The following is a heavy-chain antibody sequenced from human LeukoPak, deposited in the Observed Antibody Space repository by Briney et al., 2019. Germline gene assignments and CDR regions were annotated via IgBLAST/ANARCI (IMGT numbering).Heavy chain of an antibody. V-gene: IGHV3-48*03. CDR2: ISSSGSTI. Sequence: GGSLRLSCAASGFTFSSYEMNWVRQAPGKGLEWVSYISSSGSTIYYADSVKGRFTISRDNAKNSLYLQMNSLRTEDTAVYYCAELGITMIGGVWGKGTTVTISS. CDR3: AELGITMIGGV. J-gene: IGHJ6*04. CDR1: GFTFSSYE. D-gene: IGHD3-10*02.